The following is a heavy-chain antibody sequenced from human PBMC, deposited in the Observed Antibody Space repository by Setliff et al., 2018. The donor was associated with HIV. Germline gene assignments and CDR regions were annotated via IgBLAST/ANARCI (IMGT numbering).Heavy chain of an antibody. CDR3: ARDRLIAVAGLNWFDP. V-gene: IGHV1-2*02. J-gene: IGHJ5*02. CDR2: INPNSGGT. Sequence: ASVKVSCKASGYTFTGYYMHWARQAPGQGLEWMGWINPNSGGTNYAQKFQGRVTMTRDTSISTAYMELSRLRSDDTAVYYCARDRLIAVAGLNWFDPWGQGTLVTVSS. D-gene: IGHD6-19*01. CDR1: GYTFTGYY.